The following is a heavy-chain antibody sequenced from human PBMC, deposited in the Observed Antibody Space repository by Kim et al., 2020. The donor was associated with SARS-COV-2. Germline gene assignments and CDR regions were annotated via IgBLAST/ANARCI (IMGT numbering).Heavy chain of an antibody. CDR3: ARRYCSSTTCRYHHFDY. CDR1: GFTFSNYW. D-gene: IGHD2-2*01. J-gene: IGHJ4*02. V-gene: IGHV3-7*01. Sequence: GGSLRLSCTTSGFTFSNYWMSWVRQAPEKGLEWVANIKQDGSEEYYVDSVKGRFTISRDNSKNSLYLQLNSLRAEDTAVYYCARRYCSSTTCRYHHFDYWGRGSLVTVSS. CDR2: IKQDGSEE.